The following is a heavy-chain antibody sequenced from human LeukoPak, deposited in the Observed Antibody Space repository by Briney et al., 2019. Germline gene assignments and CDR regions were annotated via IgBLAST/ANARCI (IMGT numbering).Heavy chain of an antibody. Sequence: SETLSLTCTVSGGSISSYYWSWIRQPPGKGLEWIGYIYYSGSTNYNPSLKSRVTISVDTSKNQFSLRLSSVTAADTAVYYSARLASGSYGPLTPFDYWGQGTLVTVSP. CDR2: IYYSGST. J-gene: IGHJ4*02. D-gene: IGHD1-26*01. CDR1: GGSISSYY. V-gene: IGHV4-59*08. CDR3: ARLASGSYGPLTPFDY.